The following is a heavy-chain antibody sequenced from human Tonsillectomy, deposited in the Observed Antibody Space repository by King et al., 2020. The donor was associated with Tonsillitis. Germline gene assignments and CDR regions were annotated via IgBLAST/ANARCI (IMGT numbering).Heavy chain of an antibody. CDR2: INHSGST. D-gene: IGHD3-3*01. V-gene: IGHV4-34*01. Sequence: VQLQQWGAGLLKPSETLSLTCAVYGGSFSTYYWSWIRQPPGKGLEWIGEINHSGSTNYNPSLKSRVPISVDTSKNQFSLKVSSVTAADTALYYCARGSLTIFGVAPHYWGQGTLVTVSS. J-gene: IGHJ4*02. CDR3: ARGSLTIFGVAPHY. CDR1: GGSFSTYY.